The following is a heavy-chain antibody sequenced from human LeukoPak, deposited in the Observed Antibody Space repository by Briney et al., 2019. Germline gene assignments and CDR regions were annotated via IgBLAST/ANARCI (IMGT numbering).Heavy chain of an antibody. CDR2: FSDSGGIT. Sequence: GGCLRLSCAASGFTFSSYAMSWVRPAPGQGLEWVSAFSDSGGITYYADSVKGRFTISRDNSKNTLYPQMNSLRVEDTAFYYCAKNGLYCSSAACYQDWGQGTLVTVSS. D-gene: IGHD2-2*01. CDR3: AKNGLYCSSAACYQD. CDR1: GFTFSSYA. J-gene: IGHJ4*02. V-gene: IGHV3-23*01.